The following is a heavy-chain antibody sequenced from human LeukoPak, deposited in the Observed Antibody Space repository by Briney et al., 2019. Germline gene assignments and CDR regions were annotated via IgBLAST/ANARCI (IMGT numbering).Heavy chain of an antibody. CDR2: ISGSGGST. D-gene: IGHD6-13*01. Sequence: GGSLRLSCAASGFTFSSYAMSWVRQAPGKGLECVSAISGSGGSTYYADSVKGRFTISRDNSKNTLYLQMNSLRAEDTAVYYCAKGPRYSSSWYYYMDVWGKGTTVTVSS. CDR1: GFTFSSYA. CDR3: AKGPRYSSSWYYYMDV. V-gene: IGHV3-23*01. J-gene: IGHJ6*03.